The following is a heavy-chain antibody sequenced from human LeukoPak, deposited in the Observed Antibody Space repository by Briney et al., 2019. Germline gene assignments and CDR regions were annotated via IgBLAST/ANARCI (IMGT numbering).Heavy chain of an antibody. CDR3: ARDKGYYDSSGYYPYYYYYGMDV. D-gene: IGHD3-22*01. V-gene: IGHV3-21*01. CDR1: GFTFSSYS. CDR2: ISSSSSYI. J-gene: IGHJ6*02. Sequence: GGSLRLSCAASGFTFSSYSMNWVRQAPGKGLEWVSSISSSSSYIYYADSVKGRFTISRDNAKNSLYLQMNSLRAEDTAVYYCARDKGYYDSSGYYPYYYYYGMDVWGQGTTVTVSS.